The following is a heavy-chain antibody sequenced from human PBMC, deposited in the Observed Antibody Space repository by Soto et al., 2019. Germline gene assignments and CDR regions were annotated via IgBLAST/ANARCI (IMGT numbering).Heavy chain of an antibody. CDR2: INHSGST. D-gene: IGHD6-13*01. CDR1: GGSFSGYY. Sequence: KTSETLSLTCAVYGGSFSGYYWSWIRQPPGKGLEWIGEINHSGSTNYNPSLKSRVTISVDTSKNQFSLKLSSVTAADTAVYYCAREGYSSSWYVGWFDPWGQGTLVTVSS. V-gene: IGHV4-34*01. J-gene: IGHJ5*02. CDR3: AREGYSSSWYVGWFDP.